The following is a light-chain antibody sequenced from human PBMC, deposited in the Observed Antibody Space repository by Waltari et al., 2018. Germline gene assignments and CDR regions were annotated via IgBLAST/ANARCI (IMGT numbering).Light chain of an antibody. V-gene: IGLV2-14*03. CDR2: DVS. CDR1: SNDVGVYNY. CDR3: SSYTNTNTIV. J-gene: IGLJ2*01. Sequence: QSALTQPASVSGSPGQSITISCTGTSNDVGVYNYVSWYQHLPGKAPKLIIYDVSRWPSGVSNRFCGSKSGNTDSLTISGLQAEDEADYYCSSYTNTNTIVFGGGTKVTVL.